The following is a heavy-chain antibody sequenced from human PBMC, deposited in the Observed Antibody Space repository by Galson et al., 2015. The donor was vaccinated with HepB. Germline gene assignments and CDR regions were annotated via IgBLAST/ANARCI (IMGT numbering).Heavy chain of an antibody. CDR3: ARDEGFWNFDY. D-gene: IGHD1-1*01. J-gene: IGHJ4*02. CDR1: GDSLRTYY. Sequence: SETLSLTCTVSGDSLRTYYWSWIRQAPGKTLEWVGYIHIHGSTEYNPSLESRVTMMVDTSKNQFSLNLRSVTAADSAVYYCARDEGFWNFDYWGQGILVTVSS. CDR2: IHIHGST. V-gene: IGHV4-59*01.